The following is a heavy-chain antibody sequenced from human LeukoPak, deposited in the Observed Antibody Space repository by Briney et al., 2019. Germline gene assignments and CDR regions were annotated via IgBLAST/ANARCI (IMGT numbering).Heavy chain of an antibody. J-gene: IGHJ4*02. D-gene: IGHD1-26*01. CDR2: INHSGST. V-gene: IGHV4-34*01. Sequence: SETLSLTCAVYGGSFSGYYWSWIRQPPGKGLEWIGEINHSGSTNYNPSLKSRVTISVDTSKNQFSLKLSSATAADTAVYYCARGPSEWELKRGRYFDYWGQGTLVTVSS. CDR3: ARGPSEWELKRGRYFDY. CDR1: GGSFSGYY.